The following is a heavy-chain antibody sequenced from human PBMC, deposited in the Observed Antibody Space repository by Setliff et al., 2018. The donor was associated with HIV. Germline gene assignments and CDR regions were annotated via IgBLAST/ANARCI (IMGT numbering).Heavy chain of an antibody. D-gene: IGHD6-25*01. V-gene: IGHV4-39*07. CDR3: ARYSPRGYTLTGPY. CDR1: GGSISSNSYY. CDR2: SYYSGST. Sequence: SETLSLTCTVSGGSISSNSYYWGWFRQPPGKGLEWIGSSYYSGSTYYTPSLKSRVTISVDTSKNQFSLKLTSVTAADTAVYYCARYSPRGYTLTGPYWGQGTLVTVSS. J-gene: IGHJ4*02.